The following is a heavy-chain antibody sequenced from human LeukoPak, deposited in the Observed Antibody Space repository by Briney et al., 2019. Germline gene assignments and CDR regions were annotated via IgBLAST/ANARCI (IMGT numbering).Heavy chain of an antibody. CDR3: ARVPTTVTTTFDY. Sequence: SVKVSCTASGGTFSSYAISWVRQAPGQGLEWMGGIIPIFGTANYAQKFQGRVTITADESTSTAYMELSSLRSEDTAVYYCARVPTTVTTTFDYWGQGTLVTVSS. V-gene: IGHV1-69*13. D-gene: IGHD4-17*01. J-gene: IGHJ4*02. CDR1: GGTFSSYA. CDR2: IIPIFGTA.